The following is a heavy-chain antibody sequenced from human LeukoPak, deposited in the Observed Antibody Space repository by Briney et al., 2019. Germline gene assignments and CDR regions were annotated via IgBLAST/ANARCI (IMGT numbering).Heavy chain of an antibody. V-gene: IGHV1-24*01. J-gene: IGHJ6*02. CDR3: ARDQAPYSSRFYYYYGMDV. CDR2: FDPEDGET. CDR1: GYTLTELS. Sequence: ASVKVSCKVSGYTLTELSMHWVRQAPGKGLEWMGGFDPEDGETIYAQKFQGRVTMTEDTSTDTAYMELSSLRSEDTAVYYCARDQAPYSSRFYYYYGMDVWGQGTTVTVSS. D-gene: IGHD6-13*01.